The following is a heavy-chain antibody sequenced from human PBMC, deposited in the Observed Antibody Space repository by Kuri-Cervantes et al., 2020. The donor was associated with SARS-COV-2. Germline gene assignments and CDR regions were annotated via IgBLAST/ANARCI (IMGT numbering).Heavy chain of an antibody. D-gene: IGHD3-22*01. CDR2: IIPIFRKL. CDR3: ARGDPKPYDSRFVHTFDI. J-gene: IGHJ3*02. V-gene: IGHV1-69*13. CDR1: GCSFSTYA. Sequence: SVKVSCKVSGCSFSTYAITWVRQAPGQGPEWMGGIIPIFRKLNYAQKFQGRVTITADEPTTTAYMELSSLKSEDTAVYYCARGDPKPYDSRFVHTFDIWGQGTMVTVSS.